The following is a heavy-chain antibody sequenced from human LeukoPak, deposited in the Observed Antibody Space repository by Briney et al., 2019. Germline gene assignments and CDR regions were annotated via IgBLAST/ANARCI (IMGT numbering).Heavy chain of an antibody. D-gene: IGHD6-13*01. Sequence: SETLSLTCTVSGGSISSYYWSWIRQPPGKGLEWIGYIYTSGSTKYNPSLKSRVTISVDTSKNQFSLKLSSVTAADTAVYYCARHSSWYLWNWFDPWGQGTLVTVSS. J-gene: IGHJ5*02. V-gene: IGHV4-4*09. CDR3: ARHSSWYLWNWFDP. CDR1: GGSISSYY. CDR2: IYTSGST.